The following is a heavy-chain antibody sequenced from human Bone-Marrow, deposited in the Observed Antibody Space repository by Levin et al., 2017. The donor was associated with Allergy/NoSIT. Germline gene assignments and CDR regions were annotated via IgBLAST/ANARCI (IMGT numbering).Heavy chain of an antibody. CDR1: GGSIRSYY. V-gene: IGHV4-59*01. CDR3: ARGPTVTNYYYGMDV. J-gene: IGHJ6*02. CDR2: IYYSGST. Sequence: SQTLSLTCTVSGGSIRSYYWSWIRQPPGKGLEWIGYIYYSGSTNYNPSLKSRVTISVDTSKKQFSLKLDSVTAADTAVYYCARGPTVTNYYYGMDVWGQGTTVTVSS. D-gene: IGHD4-17*01.